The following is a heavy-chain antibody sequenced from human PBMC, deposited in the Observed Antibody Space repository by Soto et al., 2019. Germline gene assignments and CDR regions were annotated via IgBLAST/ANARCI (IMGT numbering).Heavy chain of an antibody. CDR2: IIPIFGTA. CDR3: ARDEGTGTTVPTEY. J-gene: IGHJ4*02. Sequence: QVQLVQSGAEVKKPGSSVKVSCKASGGTFSSYAINWVRQAPGQGLEWMGGIIPIFGTANYAQKFQGRVTITADESTSPASMALSSLSSEDTAVYYCARDEGTGTTVPTEYWGQGTLVTVSS. V-gene: IGHV1-69*12. CDR1: GGTFSSYA. D-gene: IGHD4-17*01.